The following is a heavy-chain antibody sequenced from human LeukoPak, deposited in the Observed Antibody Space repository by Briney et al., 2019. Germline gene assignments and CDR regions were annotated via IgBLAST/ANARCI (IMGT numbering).Heavy chain of an antibody. CDR1: GGSFGGYY. V-gene: IGHV4-34*01. J-gene: IGHJ4*02. CDR3: ARGRRNYYDSSGTILDY. CDR2: INHSGST. Sequence: LETLSLTCAVYGGSFGGYYWSWIRQPPGKGLEWIGEINHSGSTNYNPSLKSRVTISVDTSKNQFSLKLSSVTAADTAVYYCARGRRNYYDSSGTILDYWAREPWSPSPQ. D-gene: IGHD3-22*01.